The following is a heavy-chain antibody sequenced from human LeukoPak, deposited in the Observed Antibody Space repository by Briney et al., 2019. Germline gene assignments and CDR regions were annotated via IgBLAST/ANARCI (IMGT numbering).Heavy chain of an antibody. J-gene: IGHJ4*02. CDR1: GFSFSDYY. CDR2: ISSSGGAI. D-gene: IGHD3-22*01. Sequence: GGSLRLSCAASGFSFSDYYMRWVRQAPGKGLEWVSYISSSGGAIYYADSVKGRFTISRDNAKNSLFLQMNSLRAEDTAVYHCARLCDRSGYYLYFDYWGQGALVTVSS. CDR3: ARLCDRSGYYLYFDY. V-gene: IGHV3-11*01.